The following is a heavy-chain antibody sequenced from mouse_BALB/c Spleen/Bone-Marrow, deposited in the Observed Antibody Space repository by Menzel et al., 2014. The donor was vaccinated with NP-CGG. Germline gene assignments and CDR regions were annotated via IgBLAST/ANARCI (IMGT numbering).Heavy chain of an antibody. Sequence: EVKVVESGGGLVKLGGSLKLSCAASGFTFSSYYMSWVRPTPEKRLELVAAINSNGGGTYYPDTVKGRFTISRDNAKNTLYLQMSSLRSEDTALYYCARRFTTGVTTGAMDYWGQGTSVTVSS. J-gene: IGHJ4*01. CDR2: INSNGGGT. D-gene: IGHD1-1*01. V-gene: IGHV5-6-2*01. CDR1: GFTFSSYY. CDR3: ARRFTTGVTTGAMDY.